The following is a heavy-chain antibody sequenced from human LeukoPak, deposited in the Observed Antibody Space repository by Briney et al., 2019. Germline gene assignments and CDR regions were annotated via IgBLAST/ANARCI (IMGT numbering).Heavy chain of an antibody. CDR3: ARGRDARIKVAVANTPLTNFDY. V-gene: IGHV1-18*01. J-gene: IGHJ4*02. Sequence: ASVKVSCKASGGTFSSYAISWVRQAPGQGLEWMGWISAYNGNTNYAQKLQGRVTMTTDTSTSTAYMELRSLRSDDTAVYYCARGRDARIKVAVANTPLTNFDYWGQGTLVTVSS. CDR1: GGTFSSYA. D-gene: IGHD6-19*01. CDR2: ISAYNGNT.